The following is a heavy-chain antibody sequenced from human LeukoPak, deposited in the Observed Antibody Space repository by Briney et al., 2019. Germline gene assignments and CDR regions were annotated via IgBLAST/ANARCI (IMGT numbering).Heavy chain of an antibody. V-gene: IGHV3-21*01. Sequence: PGGSLRLPCAASGFTFSSYSMNWVRQAPGKGLEWVSSISSSSSYIYYADSVKGRFTISRDNAKNSLYLQMNSLRAEDTAVYYCARGGSSGRLNWFDPWGQGTLVTVSS. CDR3: ARGGSSGRLNWFDP. CDR2: ISSSSSYI. D-gene: IGHD6-19*01. CDR1: GFTFSSYS. J-gene: IGHJ5*02.